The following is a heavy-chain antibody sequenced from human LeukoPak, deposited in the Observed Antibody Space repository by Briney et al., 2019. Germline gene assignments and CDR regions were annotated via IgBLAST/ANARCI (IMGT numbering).Heavy chain of an antibody. V-gene: IGHV3-23*01. J-gene: IGHJ4*02. D-gene: IGHD3-16*01. CDR2: ISGSGGNT. CDR1: GFTFSIYA. Sequence: GGSLRLSWAASGFTFSIYAMSWVRQAPGKGLEWVSGISGSGGNTGYADSVQGRFTISRDNSKNTLSLQMNSLRAEDTAVYYCARLPAFGGNIAADYWGQGTLVTVSS. CDR3: ARLPAFGGNIAADY.